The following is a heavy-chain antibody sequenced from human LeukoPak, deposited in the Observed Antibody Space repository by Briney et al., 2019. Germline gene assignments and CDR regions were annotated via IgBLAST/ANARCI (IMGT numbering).Heavy chain of an antibody. CDR3: AREYPVASFDY. V-gene: IGHV3-53*01. D-gene: IGHD6-19*01. CDR2: IYSGGST. J-gene: IGHJ4*02. Sequence: GGSLRLSCAASGFTVSSNYMSWVRQAPGKGLEWVSVIYSGGSTYYADSVKGRFTISRDNSKNTLYLQMNSLRAEDTAVYYCAREYPVASFDYWGQGTLVTVSS. CDR1: GFTVSSNY.